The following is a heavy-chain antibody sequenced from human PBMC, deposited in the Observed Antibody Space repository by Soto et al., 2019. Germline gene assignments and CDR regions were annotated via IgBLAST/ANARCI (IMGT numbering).Heavy chain of an antibody. V-gene: IGHV1-2*02. D-gene: IGHD2-15*01. CDR2: INPNSGGT. J-gene: IGHJ3*02. Sequence: SVEVSGRASRYTFTGYYMQWERQAPGQGLEWMGWINPNSGGTNYAQKCQGRVTMTRDTSISTAYMELSRLRSDDTAVYYCASSVLAGDAFQIWGQGTMVTVSS. CDR3: ASSVLAGDAFQI. CDR1: RYTFTGYY.